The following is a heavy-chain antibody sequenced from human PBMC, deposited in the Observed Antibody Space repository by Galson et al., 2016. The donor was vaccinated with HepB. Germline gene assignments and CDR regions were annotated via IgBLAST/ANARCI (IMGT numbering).Heavy chain of an antibody. CDR3: ARQLAGLRWYYFDY. CDR1: GASISSSGYY. V-gene: IGHV4-39*01. Sequence: LSLTCTVSGASISSSGYYWGWIRQPPGKGLEWIGSFYYSGNTYYNPSLKSRVSISVDTSRNQFSPKVNSVTAADTAVYYCARQLAGLRWYYFDYWGQGTLVTVSS. D-gene: IGHD4-23*01. J-gene: IGHJ4*02. CDR2: FYYSGNT.